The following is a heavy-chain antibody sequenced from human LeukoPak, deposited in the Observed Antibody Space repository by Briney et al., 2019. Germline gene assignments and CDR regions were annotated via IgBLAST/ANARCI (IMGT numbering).Heavy chain of an antibody. J-gene: IGHJ6*04. V-gene: IGHV3-23*01. CDR3: AKDLGYCRSTSCYAPYYYYGMDV. CDR2: ISGSGGST. D-gene: IGHD2-2*01. CDR1: GFTFSSYA. Sequence: GSLRLSCAASGFTFSSYAMSWVRQAPGKGLEWVSAISGSGGSTYYADSVKGRFTISRDNSKNTLYLQMNSLRAEDTAVYYCAKDLGYCRSTSCYAPYYYYGMDVWGKGTTVTVSS.